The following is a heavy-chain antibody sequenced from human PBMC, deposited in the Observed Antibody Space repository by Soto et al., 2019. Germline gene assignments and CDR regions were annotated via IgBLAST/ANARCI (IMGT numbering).Heavy chain of an antibody. V-gene: IGHV3-23*01. CDR2: ISGSDDST. CDR1: GFTLGSFA. CDR3: AKRSSSSTFDP. D-gene: IGHD6-6*01. J-gene: IGHJ4*01. Sequence: GGSQRLSWAAFGFTLGSFAMSWVRQATGKGLEWVSVISGSDDSTYYADSVKGRFTISRDNSKNTLYLQMNSLRAEDTAVYYCAKRSSSSTFDPWGQGTLVTVSS.